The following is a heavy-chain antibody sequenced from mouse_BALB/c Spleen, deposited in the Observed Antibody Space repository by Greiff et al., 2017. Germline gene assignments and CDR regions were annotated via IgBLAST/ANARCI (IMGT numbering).Heavy chain of an antibody. D-gene: IGHD4-1*01. J-gene: IGHJ3*01. Sequence: EVKLVESGGGLVKLGGSLKLSCAASGFTFSSYYMSWVRQTPEKRLELVAAINSNGGSTYYPDTVKGRFTISRDNAKNTLYLQMSSLKSEDTALYYCATNWDIAWFAYWGQGTLVTVSA. CDR1: GFTFSSYY. CDR3: ATNWDIAWFAY. V-gene: IGHV5-6-2*01. CDR2: INSNGGST.